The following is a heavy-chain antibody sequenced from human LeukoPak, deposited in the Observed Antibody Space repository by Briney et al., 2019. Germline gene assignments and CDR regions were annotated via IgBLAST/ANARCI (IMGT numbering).Heavy chain of an antibody. Sequence: GGSLRLSCAASGFTFTNYAMSWVRQAPGKGLEWVSAISNSGGATYYANSVKGRFTISRDNSKNTLFLHMNSLRVEDTGVYYCAKAPPADTKYYYGMDVWGQGTTVTGAS. CDR3: AKAPPADTKYYYGMDV. D-gene: IGHD2-2*01. CDR1: GFTFTNYA. J-gene: IGHJ6*02. CDR2: ISNSGGAT. V-gene: IGHV3-23*01.